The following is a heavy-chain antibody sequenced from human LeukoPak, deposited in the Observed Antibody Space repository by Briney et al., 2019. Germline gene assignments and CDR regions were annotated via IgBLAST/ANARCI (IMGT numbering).Heavy chain of an antibody. V-gene: IGHV4-34*01. CDR2: INHSGST. CDR3: ASGGWYRGY. CDR1: GGSFSGYY. Sequence: SETLSLTCAVYGGSFSGYYWSWIRQPPGKGLEWIGEINHSGSTNYNPSLKSRVTISADTSKNQFSLKLSSVTAADTAVYYCASGGWYRGYWGQGTLVTVSS. D-gene: IGHD2-15*01. J-gene: IGHJ4*02.